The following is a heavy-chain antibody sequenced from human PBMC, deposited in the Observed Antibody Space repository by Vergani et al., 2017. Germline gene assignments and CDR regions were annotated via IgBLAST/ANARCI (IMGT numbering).Heavy chain of an antibody. Sequence: QVQLVQSGAEVKKPGSSVKVSCKASGGTFSSYAISWVRQAPGQGLEWMGRIIPILGTANYAQKFQGRVTITADEATSTADMELSSLRSEDTAVYYWARELSWYYGDDYYYYMDVWGKGTTVTVSS. D-gene: IGHD4-17*01. J-gene: IGHJ6*03. CDR2: IIPILGTA. CDR1: GGTFSSYA. V-gene: IGHV1-69*11. CDR3: ARELSWYYGDDYYYYMDV.